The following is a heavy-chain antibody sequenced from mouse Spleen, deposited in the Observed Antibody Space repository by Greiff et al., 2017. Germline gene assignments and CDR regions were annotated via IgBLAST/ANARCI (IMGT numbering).Heavy chain of an antibody. V-gene: IGHV5-4*02. J-gene: IGHJ2*01. CDR3: ARGQLGPYYFDY. CDR2: ISDGGSYN. Sequence: EVMLVESGGGLVKPGGSLKLSCAASGFTFSDYYMYWVRQTPEKRLEWVATISDGGSYNYYPDSVKGRFTISRDNAKNNLYLQISSLKSEDTAMYYCARGQLGPYYFDYWGQGTTLTVSS. D-gene: IGHD3-2*01. CDR1: GFTFSDYY.